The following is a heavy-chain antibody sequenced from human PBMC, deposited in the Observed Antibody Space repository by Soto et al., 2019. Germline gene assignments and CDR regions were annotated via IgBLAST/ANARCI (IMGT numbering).Heavy chain of an antibody. CDR2: IYSGGST. CDR1: GFTFSSYA. J-gene: IGHJ3*02. Sequence: QVQLVESGGGVVQPGRSLRLSCAASGFTFSSYAMHWVRQAPGKGLEWVAVIYSGGSTYYADSVKGRFTISRDNSKNTLYLQMNSLRAEDTAVYYCARSGWFGETGAFDIWGQGTMVTVSS. CDR3: ARSGWFGETGAFDI. D-gene: IGHD3-10*01. V-gene: IGHV3-30*14.